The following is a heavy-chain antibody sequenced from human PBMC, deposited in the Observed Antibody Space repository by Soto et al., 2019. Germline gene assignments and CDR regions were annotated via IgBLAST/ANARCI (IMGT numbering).Heavy chain of an antibody. CDR2: IYFSGYS. CDR1: GDSVSGTSYY. V-gene: IGHV4-61*01. J-gene: IGHJ4*02. CDR3: ARESLKNGYDS. Sequence: PSETLSLTCTVSGDSVSGTSYYWSWIRQPPGKGLEWIGYIYFSGYSNYSPSLKSRVTISVDTSKNQFTLTVSSVTPGDTAVYYCARESLKNGYDSWGQGTLVTVSP. D-gene: IGHD5-12*01.